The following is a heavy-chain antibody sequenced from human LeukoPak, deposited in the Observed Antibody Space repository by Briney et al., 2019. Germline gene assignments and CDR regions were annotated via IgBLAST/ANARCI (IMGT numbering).Heavy chain of an antibody. Sequence: ASVKVSCKASGYTFTNYYMHWVRQAPGQGLEWMGIINPTGGSPSYAQRFQGRVTMTRDTSTSTVYMGLSSLRSEDTAVYYCSREGYSGYGVAVVVDTVLGYWGQGTLVTVSS. J-gene: IGHJ4*02. CDR2: INPTGGSP. CDR3: SREGYSGYGVAVVVDTVLGY. V-gene: IGHV1-46*01. CDR1: GYTFTNYY. D-gene: IGHD5-12*01.